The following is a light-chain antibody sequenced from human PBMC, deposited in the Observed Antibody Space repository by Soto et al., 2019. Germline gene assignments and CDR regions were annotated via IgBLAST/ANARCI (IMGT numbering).Light chain of an antibody. CDR2: RNN. Sequence: QSVLTQSPSASGTPGQRVTICCSGGSSNIGTNYVYWYQHLPGTAPKLLIYRNNQRPSGVPDRFSGSKSGTTASLAISGLRSEDEADYYCGGWDYSLSGLVFGTGTKLTVL. CDR1: SSNIGTNY. J-gene: IGLJ1*01. V-gene: IGLV1-47*01. CDR3: GGWDYSLSGLV.